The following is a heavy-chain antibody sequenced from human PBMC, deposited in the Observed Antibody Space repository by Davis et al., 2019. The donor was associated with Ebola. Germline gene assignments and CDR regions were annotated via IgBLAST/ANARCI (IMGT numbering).Heavy chain of an antibody. V-gene: IGHV1-18*01. D-gene: IGHD2-15*01. Sequence: ASVKVSCKASGYTFTSYGISWVRQAPGQGLEWRGWISAYNGNTNYAQKLQGRVTMTTDTSTSTAYMELRSLRSDDTAVYYCARDLGWEGGIVVAYGMDVWGQGTTVTVSS. J-gene: IGHJ6*02. CDR2: ISAYNGNT. CDR3: ARDLGWEGGIVVAYGMDV. CDR1: GYTFTSYG.